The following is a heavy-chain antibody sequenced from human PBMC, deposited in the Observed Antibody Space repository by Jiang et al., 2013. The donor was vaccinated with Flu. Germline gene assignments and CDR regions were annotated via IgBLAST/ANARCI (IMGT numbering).Heavy chain of an antibody. CDR1: GGSISSYY. J-gene: IGHJ2*01. CDR3: ARVPEDYYGSGSYPTGYFDL. Sequence: SGSGLVKPSETLSLTCTVSGGSISSYYWSWIRQPPGKGLEWIGYIYYSGSTNYNPSLKSRVTISVDTSKNQFSLKLSSVTAADTAVYYCARVPEDYYGSGSYPTGYFDLWGRGTLVTVSS. CDR2: IYYSGST. D-gene: IGHD3-10*01. V-gene: IGHV4-59*01.